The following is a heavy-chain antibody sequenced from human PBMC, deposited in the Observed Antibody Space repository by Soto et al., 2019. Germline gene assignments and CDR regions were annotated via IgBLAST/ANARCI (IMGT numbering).Heavy chain of an antibody. V-gene: IGHV1-2*04. CDR1: GYTFTGYY. Sequence: ASVKVSCKASGYTFTGYYMHWVRQAPGQGLDWMGWINPNSGGTNYAQKFQGWVTMTRDTSISTAYMELSRLRSDDTAVYYCARALSPDFWSGYSLYYFDYWGQGTLVTVSS. CDR3: ARALSPDFWSGYSLYYFDY. D-gene: IGHD3-3*01. CDR2: INPNSGGT. J-gene: IGHJ4*02.